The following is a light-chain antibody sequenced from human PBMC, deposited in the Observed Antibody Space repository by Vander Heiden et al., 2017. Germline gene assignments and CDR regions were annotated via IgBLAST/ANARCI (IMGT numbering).Light chain of an antibody. Sequence: DIKMTLSPSTLSASVGDRVTITCRASQSISSWLAWYQQKPGKAPKLLIYDASSLESGVPSRFSGSGSGTEFTLTISSLQPDDFATYYCQQYNSYSRLTFGGGTKVEIK. CDR2: DAS. CDR3: QQYNSYSRLT. V-gene: IGKV1-5*01. CDR1: QSISSW. J-gene: IGKJ4*01.